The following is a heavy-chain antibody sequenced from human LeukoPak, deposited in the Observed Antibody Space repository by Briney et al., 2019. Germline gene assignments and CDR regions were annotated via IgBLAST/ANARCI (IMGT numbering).Heavy chain of an antibody. V-gene: IGHV3-21*01. D-gene: IGHD5-12*01. CDR1: GFTFSSYS. Sequence: PGGSLRLSCAASGFTFSSYSMNWVRQAPGKGLEWVSSISSSSSYIYYADSVKGRFTISRDNAKNSLYLQMNSLRAEDTAVYYCAKNGPGGYSKFDYWGQGTLVTVSS. J-gene: IGHJ4*02. CDR3: AKNGPGGYSKFDY. CDR2: ISSSSSYI.